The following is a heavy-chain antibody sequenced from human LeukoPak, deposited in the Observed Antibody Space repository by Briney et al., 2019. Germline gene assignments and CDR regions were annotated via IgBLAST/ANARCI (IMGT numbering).Heavy chain of an antibody. CDR3: ASKIRYSSGWYKDRDAFDI. CDR2: IYYSGST. Sequence: SETLSLTCTVSGGSISSYYWSWIRQPPGKGLEWIGYIYYSGSTNYNPSLKSRVTISVDTSKNQFSLKLSSVTAADTAVYYCASKIRYSSGWYKDRDAFDIWGQGTMVTVPS. V-gene: IGHV4-59*08. CDR1: GGSISSYY. D-gene: IGHD6-19*01. J-gene: IGHJ3*02.